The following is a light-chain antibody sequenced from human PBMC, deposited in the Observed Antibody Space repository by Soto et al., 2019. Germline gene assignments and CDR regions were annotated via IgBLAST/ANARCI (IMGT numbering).Light chain of an antibody. V-gene: IGKV1-5*01. CDR3: QQYASYPWT. CDR1: QSISSW. Sequence: IQLTQSPSSLSASLGDRVTITCRASQSISSWLACYQHKPGKAPKLLISDAFRLESGIPSRFRGSGSGTEFSLTITSLQPGDSATFYCQQYASYPWTFGRGTKVDI. J-gene: IGKJ1*01. CDR2: DAF.